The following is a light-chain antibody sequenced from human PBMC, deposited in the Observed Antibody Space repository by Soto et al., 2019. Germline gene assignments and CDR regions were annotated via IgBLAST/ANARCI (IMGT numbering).Light chain of an antibody. V-gene: IGKV1-39*01. J-gene: IGKJ5*01. Sequence: DVQMTQYPSFLSASVGDIVTITCRASHAISNYLNWYQQKPGKAPNLLIFGAKTLQSGVPSRFSGSGSGTDFTLTISSLQPEDFATYYCQQSYSTLITFGQRTRLEN. CDR1: HAISNY. CDR3: QQSYSTLIT. CDR2: GAK.